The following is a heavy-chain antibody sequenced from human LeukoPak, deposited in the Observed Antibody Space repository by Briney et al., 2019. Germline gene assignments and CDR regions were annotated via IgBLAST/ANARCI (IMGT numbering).Heavy chain of an antibody. Sequence: GASVKVSCKASGYIFTDYYMHWVRQAPGQGLEWMGWINANTGVTHYAVKFQGRVTITRDTSISTVYMDLSSLQSDDTAVYYCARDHNWGPDYWGQGTLVLVSS. J-gene: IGHJ4*02. D-gene: IGHD7-27*01. CDR1: GYIFTDYY. CDR3: ARDHNWGPDY. V-gene: IGHV1-2*02. CDR2: INANTGVT.